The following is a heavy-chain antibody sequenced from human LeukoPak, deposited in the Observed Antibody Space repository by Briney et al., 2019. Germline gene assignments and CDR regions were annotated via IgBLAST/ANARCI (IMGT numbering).Heavy chain of an antibody. CDR1: GGSISSSSYY. J-gene: IGHJ4*02. Sequence: SETLSLTCTVSGGSISSSSYYWGWIRQPPGKGLEWIGSIYYSGSTYYNPSLKSRVTISVDTSKNQFSLKLSSVTAADTAVYYCARDPRRFWEYYFDYWGQGTLVTVSS. D-gene: IGHD3-10*01. V-gene: IGHV4-39*07. CDR2: IYYSGST. CDR3: ARDPRRFWEYYFDY.